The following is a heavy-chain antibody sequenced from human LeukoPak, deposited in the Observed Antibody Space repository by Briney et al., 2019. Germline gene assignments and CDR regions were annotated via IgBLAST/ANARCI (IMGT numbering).Heavy chain of an antibody. CDR1: GGSISSAGYS. D-gene: IGHD3-16*01. J-gene: IGHJ4*02. CDR2: IYHSGST. V-gene: IGHV4-30-2*01. Sequence: SETLSRTCAVSGGSISSAGYSWSWIRQPPGKGLEWIGYIYHSGSTYYNSSLKSRVTISVDRSKNQFSLKLTSVTAADTAVYYCARLGRYDYFIDYWGQGTLVTVSS. CDR3: ARLGRYDYFIDY.